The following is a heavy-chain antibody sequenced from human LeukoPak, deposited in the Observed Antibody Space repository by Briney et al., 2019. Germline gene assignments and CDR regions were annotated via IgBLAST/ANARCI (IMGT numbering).Heavy chain of an antibody. CDR3: VRDGQRFDWSFDY. D-gene: IGHD3-9*01. J-gene: IGHJ4*02. V-gene: IGHV4-4*07. CDR1: GGSISSYY. Sequence: PSETLSLTCTVSGGSISSYYWSWIRQPAGKGLEWIGRIYTSGDTNYNPSLKSRVTMSVDTSKNQFSPKLTSVTAADTAAYYCVRDGQRFDWSFDYWGLGTLGTVSS. CDR2: IYTSGDT.